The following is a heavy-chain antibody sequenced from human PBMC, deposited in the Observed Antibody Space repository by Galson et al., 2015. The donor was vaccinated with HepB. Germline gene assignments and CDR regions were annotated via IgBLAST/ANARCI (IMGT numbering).Heavy chain of an antibody. CDR2: IKQDGSEK. CDR1: GFTFTTYL. Sequence: SLRLSCAASGFTFTTYLMSWVRQAPGKGLEWVANIKQDGSEKYYVDSVKGRFTISRDNAKNSLYLHMESLRAEDTAVYYCARVGRSWYSYFDYWGQGTPVTVSS. D-gene: IGHD6-13*01. J-gene: IGHJ4*02. V-gene: IGHV3-7*01. CDR3: ARVGRSWYSYFDY.